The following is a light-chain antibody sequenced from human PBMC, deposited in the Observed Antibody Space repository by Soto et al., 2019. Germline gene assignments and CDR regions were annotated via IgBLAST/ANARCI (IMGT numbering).Light chain of an antibody. V-gene: IGKV1-39*01. J-gene: IGKJ1*01. CDR2: ATS. CDR1: QSVTSS. CDR3: QQSYGTPPT. Sequence: DIQLTQSPSSLSASVGDRVTITCRASQSVTSSLNWYQQKPGKAPKFLIYATSNLQNGVPSRFSGSGSGTEFTLTISSLQPEDFATYYCQQSYGTPPTFGQGTKVDIK.